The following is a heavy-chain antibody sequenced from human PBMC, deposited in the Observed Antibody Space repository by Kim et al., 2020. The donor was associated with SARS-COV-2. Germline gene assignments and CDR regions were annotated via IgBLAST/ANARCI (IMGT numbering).Heavy chain of an antibody. D-gene: IGHD6-13*01. Sequence: GGSLRLSCAASGFTFSSYSMNWVRQAPGKGLEWVSYISSSSSTIYYADSVKGRFTISRDNAKNSLYLQMNSLRAEDTAVYYCARDNRGGQQLSKSPLVYYGMDVWGQGTTVTVSS. J-gene: IGHJ6*02. CDR1: GFTFSSYS. CDR3: ARDNRGGQQLSKSPLVYYGMDV. V-gene: IGHV3-48*04. CDR2: ISSSSSTI.